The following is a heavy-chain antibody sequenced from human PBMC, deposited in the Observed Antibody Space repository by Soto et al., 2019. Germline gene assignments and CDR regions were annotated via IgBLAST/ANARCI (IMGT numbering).Heavy chain of an antibody. V-gene: IGHV4-39*01. J-gene: IGHJ4*02. Sequence: SETLSLTCTVSGGSVSSNSYSWGWIRQSPGKGLEWIGTTYSTENTYYHPSLLSRVTISVDTSMNEFSLRLSSVAAADTAVYYCARQSYDSSGYYLGFDYWGQGPLVTVSS. CDR2: TYSTENT. CDR3: ARQSYDSSGYYLGFDY. D-gene: IGHD3-22*01. CDR1: GGSVSSNSYS.